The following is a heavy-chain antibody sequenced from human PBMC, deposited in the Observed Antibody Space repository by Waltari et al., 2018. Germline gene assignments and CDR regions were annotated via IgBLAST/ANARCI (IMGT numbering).Heavy chain of an antibody. V-gene: IGHV2-5*01. CDR2: IYWNDDK. Sequence: QITLKESGPTLVKPTQTLTLTCTFSGFSLSTSGVGVGWIRQPPGKALEWLALIYWNDDKYYSPSLKSRLTITKDTSKNQVVLTMTNMDPMDTATYYCAHSSPFRYCFSTNCLPYFDYWGQGTLVTVSS. CDR3: AHSSPFRYCFSTNCLPYFDY. D-gene: IGHD2-2*01. CDR1: GFSLSTSGVG. J-gene: IGHJ4*02.